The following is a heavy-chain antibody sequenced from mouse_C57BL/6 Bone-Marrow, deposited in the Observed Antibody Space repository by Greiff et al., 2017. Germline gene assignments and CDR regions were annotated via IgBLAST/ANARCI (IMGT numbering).Heavy chain of an antibody. Sequence: QVQLQQPGAELVKPGASVKLSCKASGYTFTSYWMHWVKQRPGQGLEWIGMIHPNSGSTNYNEKFKSKATLTVDKSSSTAYMQLSRLTSEDSAVYYCARKWVRGYFDVGGTGTTVTVSS. J-gene: IGHJ1*03. D-gene: IGHD1-3*01. V-gene: IGHV1-64*01. CDR2: IHPNSGST. CDR1: GYTFTSYW. CDR3: ARKWVRGYFDV.